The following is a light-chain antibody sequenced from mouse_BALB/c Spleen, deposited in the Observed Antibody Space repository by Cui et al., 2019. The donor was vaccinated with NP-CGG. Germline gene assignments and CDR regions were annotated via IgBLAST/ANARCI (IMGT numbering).Light chain of an antibody. CDR3: ALWYSNHWV. CDR2: GTN. J-gene: IGLJ1*01. Sequence: AVATQESALTTSPGETVTLTCRSSTGAVTTRNYANWVQEKPDHVFTGLIGGTNNRAPGVPARFSGSLIGDKAALTITGAQTEDEAIYFCALWYSNHWVFGGGTKLTVL. V-gene: IGLV1*01. CDR1: TGAVTTRNY.